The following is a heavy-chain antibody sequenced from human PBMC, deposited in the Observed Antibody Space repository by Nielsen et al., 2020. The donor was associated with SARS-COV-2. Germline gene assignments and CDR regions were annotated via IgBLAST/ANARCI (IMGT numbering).Heavy chain of an antibody. CDR2: IDPSDSYT. V-gene: IGHV5-10-1*01. J-gene: IGHJ2*01. CDR3: ARSTGGGYWYFDL. D-gene: IGHD7-27*01. Sequence: KVSCKGSGYSFTSYWISWVRQMSGKGLEWMGRIDPSDSYTNYSPSFQGHVTISADKSISTAYLQWSSLKASDTAMYYCARSTGGGYWYFDLWGRGTLVTVSS. CDR1: GYSFTSYW.